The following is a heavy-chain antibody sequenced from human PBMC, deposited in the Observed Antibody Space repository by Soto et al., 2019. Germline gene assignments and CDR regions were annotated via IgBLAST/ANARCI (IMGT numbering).Heavy chain of an antibody. D-gene: IGHD5-18*01. CDR1: GFTFGDYA. CDR3: AKDRNTAMVTGDFDY. V-gene: IGHV3-9*01. J-gene: IGHJ4*01. CDR2: VSWTNISF. Sequence: LRLSCAAPGFTFGDYAMHWVRQVPGRGLEWVSGVSWTNISFGYADSVKGRFTISRDNAKNSLYLQMNSLRREDTAFYYCAKDRNTAMVTGDFDYWGHGTLVTVS.